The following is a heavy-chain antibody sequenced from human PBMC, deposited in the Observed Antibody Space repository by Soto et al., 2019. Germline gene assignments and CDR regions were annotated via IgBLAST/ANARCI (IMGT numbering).Heavy chain of an antibody. CDR3: VRLKAPGHYYGMDV. CDR2: ITSDGHT. CDR1: GFHFREHY. V-gene: IGHV3-11*06. Sequence: GSLRLSGAASGFHFREHYMAWIRQPPGKGLEWVSYITSDGHTKYGAPVGGRFTISIDNARDSLHLHMNSLRVEDTGIYYCVRLKAPGHYYGMDVWGQGTTVTVSS. J-gene: IGHJ6*02.